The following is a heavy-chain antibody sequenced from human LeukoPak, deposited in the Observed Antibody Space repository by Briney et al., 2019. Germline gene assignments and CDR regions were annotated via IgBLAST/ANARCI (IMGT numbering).Heavy chain of an antibody. CDR1: GFTFSSYA. CDR2: ISGSGGST. V-gene: IGHV3-23*01. J-gene: IGHJ4*02. Sequence: PGGSLRLSCAASGFTFSSYAMSWVRQAPGEGLEWVSAISGSGGSTYYADSVKGRVTISRDNSKNTLYLQMNSLRAEDTAVYYCAKSVRAAVAGTSFDYWGQGTLVTVSS. D-gene: IGHD6-19*01. CDR3: AKSVRAAVAGTSFDY.